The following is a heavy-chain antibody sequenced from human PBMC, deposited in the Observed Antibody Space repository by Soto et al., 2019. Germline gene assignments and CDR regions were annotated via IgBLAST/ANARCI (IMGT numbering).Heavy chain of an antibody. J-gene: IGHJ4*02. Sequence: QVQLQQWGAGLLKPSETLSLTCAVYGGSFSGYYWSWIRQPPGKGLEWIGEINHSGSTNYNPSLKSRLTISVDTSKNQFSLKLSSVTAADTAVYYCARGLYSYGFAWHYWGQGTLVTVSS. CDR3: ARGLYSYGFAWHY. D-gene: IGHD5-18*01. CDR1: GGSFSGYY. CDR2: INHSGST. V-gene: IGHV4-34*01.